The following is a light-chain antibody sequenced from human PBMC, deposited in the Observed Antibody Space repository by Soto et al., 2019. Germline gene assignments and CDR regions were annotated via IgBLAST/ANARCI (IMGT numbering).Light chain of an antibody. CDR2: DVS. CDR3: CSYAGSYSYV. J-gene: IGLJ1*01. Sequence: QSALTQPRSVSGSPGQSVTISCTGTSSDVGGFNYVSWYHQHPGTAPKLMIYDVSKRPSGVPDRFSGSKSGNTASLTISGLQAEDEAHYYCCSYAGSYSYVFGTGTKVTVL. CDR1: SSDVGGFNY. V-gene: IGLV2-11*01.